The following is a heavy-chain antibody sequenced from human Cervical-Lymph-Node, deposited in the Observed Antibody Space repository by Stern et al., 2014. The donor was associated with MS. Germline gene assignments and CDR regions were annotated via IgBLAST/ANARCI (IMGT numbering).Heavy chain of an antibody. CDR2: VRKKGNHYST. Sequence: EVQLEESGGGLVQPGGSLRLSCAASGFTFSDHYMGWVRQAPGPGLAWLGRVRKKGNHYSTEYAPSVKGKFTISRDDSKNSLYLQMNSLTTEDTAVYYCARIGPPLQDAFDIWGRGTMVTVSS. CDR3: ARIGPPLQDAFDI. CDR1: GFTFSDHY. D-gene: IGHD1-14*01. J-gene: IGHJ3*02. V-gene: IGHV3-72*01.